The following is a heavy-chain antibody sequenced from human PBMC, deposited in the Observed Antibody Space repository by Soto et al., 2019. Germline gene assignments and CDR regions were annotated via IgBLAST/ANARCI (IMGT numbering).Heavy chain of an antibody. CDR1: GDSVSSNSAG. CDR3: ARGEQYSGRIFDY. V-gene: IGHV6-1*01. J-gene: IGHJ4*01. CDR2: TYYRSKWYY. D-gene: IGHD1-26*01. Sequence: SQTLSLTCAITGDSVSSNSAGWSWVRQSPSRGLEWLGKTYYRSKWYYEYAVSVRGRITINPDTSKNQYSLQLNSVTPEDTAVYFCARGEQYSGRIFDYWGQGTLVTVSS.